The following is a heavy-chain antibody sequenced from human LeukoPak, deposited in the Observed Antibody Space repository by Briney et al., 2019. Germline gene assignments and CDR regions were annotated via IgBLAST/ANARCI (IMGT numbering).Heavy chain of an antibody. V-gene: IGHV1-46*01. J-gene: IGHJ5*02. D-gene: IGHD5-18*01. CDR3: ARDGRGYSYARGGWFDP. Sequence: ASVKVSCKASGYTFTSYYMHWVRQAPGQGLEWMGIINPSGGSTSYAQKFQGRVTMTRDTSTSTVYMELSSLRSEDTAVYYCARDGRGYSYARGGWFDPWGQGTLVTVSS. CDR1: GYTFTSYY. CDR2: INPSGGST.